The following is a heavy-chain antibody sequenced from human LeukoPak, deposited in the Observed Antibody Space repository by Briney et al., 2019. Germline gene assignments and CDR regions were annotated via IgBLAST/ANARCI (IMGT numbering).Heavy chain of an antibody. CDR3: ARHALFKKQLVLGYYYYGMDV. CDR2: IYYSGST. D-gene: IGHD6-13*01. Sequence: PSETLSLTCTVSGGSISSSSYYLGWIRQPPGKGLEWIVSIYYSGSTYYNPSLKSRVTISVDTSKNQFSLKLSSVTAADTAVYYCARHALFKKQLVLGYYYYGMDVWGQGTTVTVSS. V-gene: IGHV4-39*01. J-gene: IGHJ6*02. CDR1: GGSISSSSYY.